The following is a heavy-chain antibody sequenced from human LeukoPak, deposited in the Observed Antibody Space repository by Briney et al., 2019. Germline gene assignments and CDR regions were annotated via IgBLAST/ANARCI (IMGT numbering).Heavy chain of an antibody. Sequence: GESLKISCKGSGYSFTSYWIGWVRQMPGKGLEWMGIIYPGDSDTRYSPSFQGQVTISADKSISTAYLQWSSLKASDTAMYYCARAGGSYDGSGLGRQDDAFDIWGQGTMVTVSS. D-gene: IGHD3-22*01. CDR2: IYPGDSDT. V-gene: IGHV5-51*01. CDR1: GYSFTSYW. CDR3: ARAGGSYDGSGLGRQDDAFDI. J-gene: IGHJ3*02.